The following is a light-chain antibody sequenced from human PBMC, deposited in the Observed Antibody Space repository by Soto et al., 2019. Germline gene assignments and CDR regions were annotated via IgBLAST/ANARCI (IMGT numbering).Light chain of an antibody. J-gene: IGLJ3*02. CDR2: SNI. CDR1: SSNIGSNT. V-gene: IGLV1-44*01. CDR3: AAWDASLDGPV. Sequence: QSVLTQPPSASGSPGQRVTISCSGSSSNIGSNTVNWYQQFPGTDPRVLMYSNIQRPSGVPARFSGSKSCTSIFLATSGLQSDDEADYYCAAWDASLDGPVFGGGTKLTVL.